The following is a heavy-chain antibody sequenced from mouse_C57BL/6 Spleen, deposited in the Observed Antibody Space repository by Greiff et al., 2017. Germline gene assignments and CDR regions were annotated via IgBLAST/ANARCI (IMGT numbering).Heavy chain of an antibody. CDR2: IDPETGGT. V-gene: IGHV1-15*01. D-gene: IGHD1-1*01. J-gene: IGHJ3*01. CDR3: ISSRFAY. CDR1: GYTFTDYE. Sequence: QVQLKESGAELVRPGASVTLSCKASGYTFTDYEMHWVKQTPVHGLEWIGAIDPETGGTAYNQTFKGKAILTADKSSSTAYMELRSLTSEDSAVYYCISSRFAYWGQGTLVTVSA.